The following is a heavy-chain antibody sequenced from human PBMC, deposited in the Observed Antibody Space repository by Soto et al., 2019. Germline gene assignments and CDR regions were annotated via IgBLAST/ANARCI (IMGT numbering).Heavy chain of an antibody. Sequence: EVQLLESGGGLVQPGGSLRLSCAASGFTFNDYAMSWVRQAPGKGLEWVSVISNSGGSTYYADSVKGRFTISRDNSKNMLYLQSNSLRAEDTAVYYCTKYVPAGFSSWRHYFDYWGQGNLVTVSS. CDR2: ISNSGGST. CDR1: GFTFNDYA. D-gene: IGHD6-13*01. V-gene: IGHV3-23*01. J-gene: IGHJ4*02. CDR3: TKYVPAGFSSWRHYFDY.